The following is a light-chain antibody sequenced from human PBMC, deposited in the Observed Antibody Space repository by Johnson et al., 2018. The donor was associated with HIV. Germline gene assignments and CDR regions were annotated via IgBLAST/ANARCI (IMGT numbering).Light chain of an antibody. CDR3: GRWDDSLSTYV. CDR1: SSNIGNNY. V-gene: IGLV1-51*01. Sequence: QSVLTQPPSVSVAPGQKVTISCSGSSSNIGNNYVSWYQQLPGTAPKLLIYDNNKRPSGIPDRFSGSKSGTSATLGITGLQTGDEADYYCGRWDDSLSTYVFGTGTKVTVL. CDR2: DNN. J-gene: IGLJ1*01.